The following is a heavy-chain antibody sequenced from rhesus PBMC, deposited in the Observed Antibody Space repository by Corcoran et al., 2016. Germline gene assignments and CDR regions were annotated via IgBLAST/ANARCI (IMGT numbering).Heavy chain of an antibody. CDR2: IYGSSTST. J-gene: IGHJ4*01. CDR1: GGSISDSYR. Sequence: QVQLQESGPGVVKPSETLSLTCAVSGGSISDSYRWSWIRQPPGKGLAWIGYIYGSSTSTNYNPSLKSLVTSSKDTSKNQFSLKLSSVTAADTAVYYCARKGRPLDYWGQGVLVTVSS. D-gene: IGHD1-44*02. V-gene: IGHV4S10*01. CDR3: ARKGRPLDY.